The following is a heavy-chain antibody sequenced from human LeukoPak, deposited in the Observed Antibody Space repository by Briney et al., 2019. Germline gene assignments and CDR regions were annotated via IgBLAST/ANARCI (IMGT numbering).Heavy chain of an antibody. CDR3: AKARPWGGLGYGSYYFDY. D-gene: IGHD3-10*01. CDR2: ISGSGGST. CDR1: GFTFSSYA. J-gene: IGHJ4*02. V-gene: IGHV3-23*01. Sequence: GGSLSLSCAASGFTFSSYAMSWVRQAPGKGLEWVSAISGSGGSTYYADSVKGRFTISRDNSKNTLYLQMNSLRAEDTAVYYCAKARPWGGLGYGSYYFDYWGQGTLVTVSS.